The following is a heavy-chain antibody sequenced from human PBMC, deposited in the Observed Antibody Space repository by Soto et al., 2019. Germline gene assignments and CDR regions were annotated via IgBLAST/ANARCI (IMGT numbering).Heavy chain of an antibody. V-gene: IGHV1-69*01. J-gene: IGHJ6*02. CDR1: GGPFRGYS. D-gene: IGHD3-3*01. Sequence: QVQLVQSGPEVKKIGSSMRVSCKASGGPFRGYSLNWVRQAPVQGLEWIGGIVPDFGAPNYAQKFQGRVSITADEVTSTVYMELKGLRSDDTAVYYCATPARDFYGPFSQHSGLDVWGQGTRLTVSS. CDR2: IVPDFGAP. CDR3: ATPARDFYGPFSQHSGLDV.